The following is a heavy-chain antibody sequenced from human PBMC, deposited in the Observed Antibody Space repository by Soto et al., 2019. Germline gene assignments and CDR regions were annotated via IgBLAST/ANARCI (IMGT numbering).Heavy chain of an antibody. V-gene: IGHV4-31*03. D-gene: IGHD5-18*01. CDR1: GGSISSAGYY. CDR3: ARVLTDTLYYYYGMDV. Sequence: PSETLSLTCTVSGGSISSAGYYWSWIRQHPGKGLEWIGYTYYSGSTYYNPSLKSRVTISVDTSKNQFSLKLSSVTAADTAVYYCARVLTDTLYYYYGMDVWGQGTTVTVSS. CDR2: TYYSGST. J-gene: IGHJ6*02.